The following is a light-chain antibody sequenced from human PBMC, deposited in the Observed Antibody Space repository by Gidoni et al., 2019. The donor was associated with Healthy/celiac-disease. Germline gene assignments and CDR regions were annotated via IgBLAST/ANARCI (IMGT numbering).Light chain of an antibody. CDR2: DAS. Sequence: AIQLTQSPSSLSASVGDRVTITCRASQGISSALAWYQQKPGKAPKLLIYDASSLESGVPSRFSGSGSGTDFTLTISSLQPEDFATYYCQQFNNYPRTFGQXTRLEIK. CDR3: QQFNNYPRT. V-gene: IGKV1D-13*01. CDR1: QGISSA. J-gene: IGKJ5*01.